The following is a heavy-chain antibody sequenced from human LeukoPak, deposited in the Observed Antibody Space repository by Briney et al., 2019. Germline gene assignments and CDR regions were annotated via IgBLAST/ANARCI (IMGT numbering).Heavy chain of an antibody. CDR2: IKQDGSEK. D-gene: IGHD2-2*01. CDR3: AKDGDGVSAMPFDY. J-gene: IGHJ4*02. CDR1: GFTFSSYW. V-gene: IGHV3-7*01. Sequence: PGGSLRLSCAASGFTFSSYWMSWVRQAPGKGLEWVANIKQDGSEKHYLDSAKGRFTISRDNAKSSLYLQMNTLRAEDTAVYYCAKDGDGVSAMPFDYWGQGTLVTVSS.